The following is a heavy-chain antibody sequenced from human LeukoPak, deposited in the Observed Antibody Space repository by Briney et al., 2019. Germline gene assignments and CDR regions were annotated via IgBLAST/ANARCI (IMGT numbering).Heavy chain of an antibody. V-gene: IGHV3-21*01. CDR1: GFAFSGYS. CDR3: AREIVRSTCFDY. D-gene: IGHD1-26*01. Sequence: GGSLRLSCAASGFAFSGYSMNWVRQAPGKGLEWVSSISSSGGYIDYADSVKGRFTISRDNAKNSLYLQMNSLRADDTAVYYCAREIVRSTCFDYWGQGALVTVSS. CDR2: ISSSGGYI. J-gene: IGHJ4*02.